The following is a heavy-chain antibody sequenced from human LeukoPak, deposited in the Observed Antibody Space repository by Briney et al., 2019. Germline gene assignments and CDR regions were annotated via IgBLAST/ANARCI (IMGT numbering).Heavy chain of an antibody. CDR1: GGTFSSYA. CDR3: ARASWVSSTDAVR. V-gene: IGHV1-69*05. CDR2: IIPIFGTA. Sequence: SVKVSCKASGGTFSSYAMSWVRQAPGQGLEWMGGIIPIFGTANYAQKFQGRVTITTDESTSTAYFQLNNLRVEDTAIYYCARASWVSSTDAVRWGQGTLVTVSS. D-gene: IGHD3-16*01. J-gene: IGHJ4*02.